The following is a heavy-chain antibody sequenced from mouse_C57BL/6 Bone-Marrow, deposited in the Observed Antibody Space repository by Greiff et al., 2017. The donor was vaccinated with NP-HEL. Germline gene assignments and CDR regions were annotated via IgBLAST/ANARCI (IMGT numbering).Heavy chain of an antibody. CDR1: GFSFNTYA. V-gene: IGHV10-1*01. CDR2: IRSKSNNYAT. Sequence: EVKLVESGGGLVQPKGSLKLSCAASGFSFNTYAMNWVRQAPGKGLEWVARIRSKSNNYATYYADSVKDRFTISRDDSESMLYLQMNNLKTEDTAMYYCVRQDSSGYYAMDYWGQGTSVTVSS. CDR3: VRQDSSGYYAMDY. J-gene: IGHJ4*01. D-gene: IGHD3-2*02.